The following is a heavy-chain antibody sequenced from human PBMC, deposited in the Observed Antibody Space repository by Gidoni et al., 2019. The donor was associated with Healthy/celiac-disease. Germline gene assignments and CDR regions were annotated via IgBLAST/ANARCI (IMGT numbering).Heavy chain of an antibody. CDR3: TRHSGDSSGYLVKLSAFDI. D-gene: IGHD3-22*01. Sequence: WVKGRFTISRDDSKNTAYLQMNSLKTEDTAVYYCTRHSGDSSGYLVKLSAFDIWGQGTMVTVSS. J-gene: IGHJ3*02. V-gene: IGHV3-73*01.